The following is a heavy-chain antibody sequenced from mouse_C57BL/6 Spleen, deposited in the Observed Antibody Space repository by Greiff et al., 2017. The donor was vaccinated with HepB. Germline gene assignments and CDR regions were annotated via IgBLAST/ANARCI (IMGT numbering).Heavy chain of an antibody. CDR2: ISGGGGNT. Sequence: EVKLVESGGGLVKPGGSLKLSCAASGFTFSSYTMSWVRQTPEKRLEWVATISGGGGNTYYPDSVKGRFTISRDNAKNTLYLQMSSLRSEDTALYYCARRIYEYYAMDYWGQGTSVTVSS. V-gene: IGHV5-9*01. CDR1: GFTFSSYT. D-gene: IGHD1-1*01. J-gene: IGHJ4*01. CDR3: ARRIYEYYAMDY.